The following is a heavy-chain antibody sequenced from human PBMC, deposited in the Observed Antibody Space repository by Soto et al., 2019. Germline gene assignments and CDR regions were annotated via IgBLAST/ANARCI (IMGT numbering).Heavy chain of an antibody. D-gene: IGHD3-9*01. CDR2: IYHSGST. Sequence: SETLSLTCTVSGGSISSNWWSWVRQPPGKGLEWIGEIYHSGSTNYNPSLKSRVTISVDKSKNQFSLKLSSVTAADTAVYYCARDNTSKDDYDILTGPYYYYYGMDVWGQGTTVTVSS. V-gene: IGHV4-4*02. CDR3: ARDNTSKDDYDILTGPYYYYYGMDV. J-gene: IGHJ6*02. CDR1: GGSISSNW.